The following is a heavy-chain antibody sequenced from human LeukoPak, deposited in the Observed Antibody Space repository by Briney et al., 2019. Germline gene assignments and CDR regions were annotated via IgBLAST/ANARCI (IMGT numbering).Heavy chain of an antibody. V-gene: IGHV3-30*18. Sequence: PGGSLRLSCAASGFTFSSYGMHWVRQALGKGLEWVAVISYDGSNKYYADSVKGRFTISRDNSKNTLYLQMNSLRAEDTAVYYCAKGSGWYVRGHFDYWGQGTLVTVSS. CDR1: GFTFSSYG. CDR3: AKGSGWYVRGHFDY. CDR2: ISYDGSNK. D-gene: IGHD6-19*01. J-gene: IGHJ4*02.